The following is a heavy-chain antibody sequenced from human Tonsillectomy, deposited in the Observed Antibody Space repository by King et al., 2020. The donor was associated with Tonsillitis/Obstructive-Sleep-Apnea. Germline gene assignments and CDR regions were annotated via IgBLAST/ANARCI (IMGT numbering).Heavy chain of an antibody. J-gene: IGHJ1*01. D-gene: IGHD3-22*01. CDR3: AKDTIDSSGYYKYFQH. Sequence: VQLVESGGGVVQPGRSLRLSCAASGFTFSSYGMHWVRQAPGKGLEWVAVISYDGSNKYYADSVKGRFTISRDNSKNTLYLQMNSLRAEDTAVYYCAKDTIDSSGYYKYFQHWGQGTLVTVSS. CDR2: ISYDGSNK. V-gene: IGHV3-30*18. CDR1: GFTFSSYG.